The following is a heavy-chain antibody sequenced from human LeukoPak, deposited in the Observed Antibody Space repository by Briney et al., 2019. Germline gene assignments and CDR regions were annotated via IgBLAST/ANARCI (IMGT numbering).Heavy chain of an antibody. Sequence: APVKVSCKASGYTFTSYDINWVRQATGQGLEWMGWMNPNSGNTGYAQKFQGRVTMTRNTSISTAYMELSSLRSEDTAVYYCARRYYDFWSGYSSSYYYYMDVWGKGTTVTVSS. CDR3: ARRYYDFWSGYSSSYYYYMDV. V-gene: IGHV1-8*01. CDR2: MNPNSGNT. CDR1: GYTFTSYD. J-gene: IGHJ6*03. D-gene: IGHD3-3*01.